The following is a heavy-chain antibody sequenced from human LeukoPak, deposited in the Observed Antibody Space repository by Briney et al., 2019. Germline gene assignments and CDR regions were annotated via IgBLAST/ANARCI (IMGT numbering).Heavy chain of an antibody. Sequence: ASVKVSCKASGYTFTSYYLHWVRQAPGQGLEWMGITNPRGGTTSFAQKFQGRVTMTRDTSTSTVYMDLSSLRSDDTAVYNCARGIATAGYDYWGQGTLVTVSS. CDR1: GYTFTSYY. J-gene: IGHJ4*02. CDR3: ARGIATAGYDY. CDR2: TNPRGGTT. D-gene: IGHD6-13*01. V-gene: IGHV1-46*01.